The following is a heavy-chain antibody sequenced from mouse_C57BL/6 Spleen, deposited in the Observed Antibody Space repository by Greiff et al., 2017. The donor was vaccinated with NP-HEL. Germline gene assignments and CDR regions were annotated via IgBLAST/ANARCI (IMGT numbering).Heavy chain of an antibody. CDR1: GFTFSSYA. CDR3: ARFITTVVATGYFDV. D-gene: IGHD1-1*01. CDR2: ISDGGSYT. J-gene: IGHJ1*03. Sequence: VQLKESGGGLVKPGGSLKLSCAASGFTFSSYAMSWVRQTPEKRLEWVATISDGGSYTYYPDNVKGRFTISGDNAKNNLYLQMSHLKSEDTAMYYCARFITTVVATGYFDVWGTGTTVTVSS. V-gene: IGHV5-4*01.